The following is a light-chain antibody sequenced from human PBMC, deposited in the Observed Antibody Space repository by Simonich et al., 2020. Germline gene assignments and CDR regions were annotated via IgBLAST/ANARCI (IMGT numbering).Light chain of an antibody. J-gene: IGKJ2*01. CDR1: QSVLYSSNNKNY. Sequence: DIVMTQSPDSLAVSLGERATINCKSSQSVLYSSNNKNYLAWYQQKPGQPPKLLIYWASTRESGVPDRFSGSWSGTDFTLTISSLQAEDFAVYYCQQRSNWPPYTFGQGTKLEIK. V-gene: IGKV4-1*01. CDR2: WAS. CDR3: QQRSNWPPYT.